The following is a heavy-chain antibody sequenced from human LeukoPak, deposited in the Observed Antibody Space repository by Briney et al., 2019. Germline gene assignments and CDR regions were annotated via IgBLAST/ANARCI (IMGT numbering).Heavy chain of an antibody. V-gene: IGHV4-61*02. CDR1: GGSISSGSYY. CDR2: IYTSGST. J-gene: IGHJ5*02. Sequence: PSETLSLTCTVSGGSISSGSYYWSWIRQPAGKGLEWIGRIYTSGSTNYNPSLKSRVTISVDTSKNQFSLKLSSVTAADTAVYYCARERVWRYCGGDSCGWFDPWGQGTLVTVSS. D-gene: IGHD2-21*02. CDR3: ARERVWRYCGGDSCGWFDP.